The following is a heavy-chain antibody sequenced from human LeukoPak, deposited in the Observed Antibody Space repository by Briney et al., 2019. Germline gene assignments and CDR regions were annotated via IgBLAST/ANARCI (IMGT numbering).Heavy chain of an antibody. V-gene: IGHV3-30-3*01. J-gene: IGHJ4*02. CDR2: ISYDGSNK. Sequence: GGSLRLSCAASGFTFSSYAMHWVRQAPGKGLEWVAVISYDGSNKYYADSVKGRFTISRDKSKNTLYLQMNSLRVEDTAVYYCARDSQGYYYGSGSYFDSWGQGTLVSVSS. CDR1: GFTFSSYA. D-gene: IGHD3-10*01. CDR3: ARDSQGYYYGSGSYFDS.